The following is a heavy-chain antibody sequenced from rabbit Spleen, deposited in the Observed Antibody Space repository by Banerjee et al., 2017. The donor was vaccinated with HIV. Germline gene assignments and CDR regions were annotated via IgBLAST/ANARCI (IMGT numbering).Heavy chain of an antibody. Sequence: QSLEESGGDLVKPGASLTLTCTASGFSFSSSYWICWVRQPPGKGLEWIACIYAGISGSTYYASWAKGRFTISKTSSTTVTLQMTSLTAADTATYFCATSIYGYDGYPDTTGLWGPGTLVTVS. V-gene: IGHV1S40*01. CDR1: GFSFSSSYW. CDR2: IYAGISGST. CDR3: ATSIYGYDGYPDTTGL. D-gene: IGHD6-1*01. J-gene: IGHJ4*01.